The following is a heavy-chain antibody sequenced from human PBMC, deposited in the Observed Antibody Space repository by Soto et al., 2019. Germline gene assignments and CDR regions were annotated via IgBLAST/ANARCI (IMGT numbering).Heavy chain of an antibody. CDR1: GGSISSYY. J-gene: IGHJ6*03. V-gene: IGHV4-59*01. CDR2: IYCSGNT. Sequence: QVQLQESGPGLVKPSETLSLTCTVSGGSISSYYWSWIRQPPGKGLEWIGYIYCSGNTNYNPSLKSRVTISVDTSKNQFSLKLSSVTAADTAVYYCTRDGGYSAYGNYYYYYMDVWGKGTTVTVSS. D-gene: IGHD5-12*01. CDR3: TRDGGYSAYGNYYYYYMDV.